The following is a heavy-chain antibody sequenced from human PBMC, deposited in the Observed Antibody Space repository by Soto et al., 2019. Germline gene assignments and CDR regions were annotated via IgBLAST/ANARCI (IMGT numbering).Heavy chain of an antibody. Sequence: SETLSLTCTVSGGSIRSSSYYWDWIRQPPGKGLEWIGSIFYSGSTYYNPSLKSRVTISVDTSKNQFSLKLSSVTAADTAVYYCARRGAATIMEYWGQGTLVTVSS. CDR1: GGSIRSSSYY. CDR2: IFYSGST. D-gene: IGHD5-12*01. CDR3: ARRGAATIMEY. V-gene: IGHV4-39*01. J-gene: IGHJ4*02.